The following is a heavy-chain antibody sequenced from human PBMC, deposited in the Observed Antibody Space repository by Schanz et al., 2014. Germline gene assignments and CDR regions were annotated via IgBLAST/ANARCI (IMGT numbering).Heavy chain of an antibody. CDR3: AKHVRSLTGNDY. CDR1: GFTFSSYA. J-gene: IGHJ4*02. CDR2: ISGSGVTI. Sequence: EVQLLESGGGFVQPGGSLRLSCAGSGFTFSSYAMSWVRQTPGKGLEWVSVISGSGVTIYYADSVKGRFTISRDNAKNSLYLQMNSLRAEDTAVYYCAKHVRSLTGNDYWGQGTLVTVSS. D-gene: IGHD3-9*01. V-gene: IGHV3-23*01.